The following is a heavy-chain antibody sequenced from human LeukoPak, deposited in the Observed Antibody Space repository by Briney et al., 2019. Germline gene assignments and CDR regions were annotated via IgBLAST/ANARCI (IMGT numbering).Heavy chain of an antibody. CDR2: IYYSGST. Sequence: PSETLSLTCTASGGSFSSCTSYWSWIRQPPGKGLEWVGYIYYSGSTNYNPSLKSQVTISVDTSKNQFSLKLSSVTAADTAVYYCARLYYDSSGSAVWGQGTMVTVSS. J-gene: IGHJ3*01. CDR3: ARLYYDSSGSAV. D-gene: IGHD3-22*01. V-gene: IGHV4-61*01. CDR1: GGSFSSCTSY.